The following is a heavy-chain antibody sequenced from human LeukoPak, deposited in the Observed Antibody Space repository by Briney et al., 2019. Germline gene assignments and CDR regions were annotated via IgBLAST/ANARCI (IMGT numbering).Heavy chain of an antibody. Sequence: PSETLSLTCAVYGGSFSGYYWSWIRQPPGKGLEWIGEINHSGSTNYNPSLKSRVTISVDTSKNQFSLKLSSVTAADTAVYYCARGEHPITMIVVVINNPPYFDYWGQGTLVTVSS. V-gene: IGHV4-34*01. CDR2: INHSGST. CDR3: ARGEHPITMIVVVINNPPYFDY. J-gene: IGHJ4*02. D-gene: IGHD3-22*01. CDR1: GGSFSGYY.